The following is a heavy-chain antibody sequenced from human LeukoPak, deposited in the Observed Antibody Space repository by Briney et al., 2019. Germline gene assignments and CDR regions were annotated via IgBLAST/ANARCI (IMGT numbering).Heavy chain of an antibody. CDR3: AKDRPNFYETSGSYYTIKGDF. V-gene: IGHV3-23*01. CDR2: IRSSGRTP. D-gene: IGHD3-10*01. Sequence: PGGSLRLSCEASGFTFNTHAMSWVRQAPGKGLEWVASIRSSGRTPYYTDSVKGRFTISRDNSKNTLYLQMNSLRGEDTAVYCCAKDRPNFYETSGSYYTIKGDFWGQGSLVTVSS. CDR1: GFTFNTHA. J-gene: IGHJ4*02.